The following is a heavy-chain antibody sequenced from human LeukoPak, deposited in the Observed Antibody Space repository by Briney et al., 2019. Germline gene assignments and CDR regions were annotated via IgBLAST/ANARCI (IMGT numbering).Heavy chain of an antibody. J-gene: IGHJ1*01. CDR1: VGSISSGDYY. Sequence: SETLSLTCTVSVGSISSGDYYWSWIRQPPGKGLEWIGYIYYSGSTYYKSSLKSRVTISVDTSKNQFSLKLSSVTAADTAVYYCATVAVPDEYFQHWGQGTLVTVSS. CDR2: IYYSGST. CDR3: ATVAVPDEYFQH. D-gene: IGHD2-2*01. V-gene: IGHV4-30-4*08.